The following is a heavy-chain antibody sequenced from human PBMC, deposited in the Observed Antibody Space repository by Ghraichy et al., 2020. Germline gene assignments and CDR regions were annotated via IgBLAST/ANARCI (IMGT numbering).Heavy chain of an antibody. CDR2: ISGSGGST. J-gene: IGHJ6*02. V-gene: IGHV3-23*01. D-gene: IGHD6-19*01. CDR3: AKAMYSSGWSAYYYGMDV. Sequence: GGSLRLSCAASGFTFSSYAMSWVRQAPGKGLEWVSAISGSGGSTYYADSVKGRFTISRDNSKNTLYLQMNSLRAEDTAVYYCAKAMYSSGWSAYYYGMDVWGQGTTVTVSS. CDR1: GFTFSSYA.